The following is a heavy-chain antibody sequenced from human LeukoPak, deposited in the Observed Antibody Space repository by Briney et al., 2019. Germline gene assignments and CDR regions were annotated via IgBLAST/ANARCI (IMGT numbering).Heavy chain of an antibody. Sequence: SETLSLTCTVSGGSISSSSYYWGWIRQPPGKGLEWIGSIYYSGSTYYNPSLKSRVTISVDTSKNQFSLKLSSVTAADTAVYYCARSSGYSSSGGLNWFDTWGQGTLVTVFS. CDR3: ARSSGYSSSGGLNWFDT. CDR2: IYYSGST. D-gene: IGHD6-13*01. V-gene: IGHV4-39*01. CDR1: GGSISSSSYY. J-gene: IGHJ5*02.